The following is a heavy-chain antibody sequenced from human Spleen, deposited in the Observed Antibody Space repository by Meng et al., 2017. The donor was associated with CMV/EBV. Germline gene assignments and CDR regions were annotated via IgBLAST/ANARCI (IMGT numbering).Heavy chain of an antibody. CDR1: GFTFSNYG. D-gene: IGHD6-6*01. V-gene: IGHV3-30*02. Sequence: GESLKISCAASGFTFSNYGMHWVRQAPGKGLEWVAFIRYDGSNKYYADSVKGRFTISRDNSKNTLYLQMNSLRAEDTAVYNCAKDPRDSSSSPLYGMDVWGQGTTVTVSS. CDR2: IRYDGSNK. J-gene: IGHJ6*02. CDR3: AKDPRDSSSSPLYGMDV.